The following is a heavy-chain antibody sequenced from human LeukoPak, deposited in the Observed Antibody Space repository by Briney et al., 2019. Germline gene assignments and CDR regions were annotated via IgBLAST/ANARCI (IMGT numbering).Heavy chain of an antibody. D-gene: IGHD6-19*01. Sequence: GGSLRLSCAASGINFSDSYMSWIRQAPGKGLEWVSYMSFSGISIYYADSVKGRFTISRDNSKNSLYLQMNSLRAEDTAIYYCARDRGGWYSDSWGQGTLVTVSS. V-gene: IGHV3-11*01. CDR2: MSFSGISI. J-gene: IGHJ4*02. CDR1: GINFSDSY. CDR3: ARDRGGWYSDS.